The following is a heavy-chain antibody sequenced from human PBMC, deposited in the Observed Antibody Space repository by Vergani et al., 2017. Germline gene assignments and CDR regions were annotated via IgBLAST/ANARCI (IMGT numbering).Heavy chain of an antibody. J-gene: IGHJ4*02. V-gene: IGHV4-4*07. Sequence: QVQLQESGPRLVKPSETLSLTCTVSGGSISNDYWSWIRQPAGKGLEWIGRIYASGRTNYNPSLKRRVTMSVDKSKNQFSLKLTSVTAADTAMYYCATGAGPFDIWGQGTLVTVSS. CDR1: GGSISNDY. D-gene: IGHD7-27*01. CDR2: IYASGRT. CDR3: ATGAGPFDI.